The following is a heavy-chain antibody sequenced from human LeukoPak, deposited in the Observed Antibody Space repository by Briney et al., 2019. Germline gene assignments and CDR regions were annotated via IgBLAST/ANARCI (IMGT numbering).Heavy chain of an antibody. CDR2: IYYSGTT. D-gene: IGHD3-10*01. J-gene: IGHJ4*02. Sequence: PSETLSLTCAVSGGSISRNTFFWGWIRQPPGKGLEWIATIYYSGTTYYNPSLNSRVTMSLDTSKNQFSLKLSSVTASDTAVYYCAKLLIRGVVFDYWGQGILVTVSS. V-gene: IGHV4-39*01. CDR3: AKLLIRGVVFDY. CDR1: GGSISRNTFF.